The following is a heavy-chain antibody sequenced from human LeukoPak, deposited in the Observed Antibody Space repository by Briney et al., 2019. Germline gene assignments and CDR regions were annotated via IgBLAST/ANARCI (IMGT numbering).Heavy chain of an antibody. Sequence: GESLKISCKAFGYSFTNYWIDWVRQMPGKGLEWMGNIYPGNSQTTYRPSFEGQVTISADRSISTAYPQWNSLKASDTAMYYCARRSDFRNWFDPWGLGTLVTVSA. CDR1: GYSFTNYW. CDR3: ARRSDFRNWFDP. V-gene: IGHV5-51*01. D-gene: IGHD2-21*02. J-gene: IGHJ5*02. CDR2: IYPGNSQT.